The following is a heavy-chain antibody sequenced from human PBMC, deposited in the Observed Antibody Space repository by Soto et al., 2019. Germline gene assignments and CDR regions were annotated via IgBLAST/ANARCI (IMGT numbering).Heavy chain of an antibody. V-gene: IGHV3-66*01. CDR3: VRENYYYGMDV. CDR1: GFTVSTDW. CDR2: IRSGGNT. J-gene: IGHJ6*02. Sequence: GGSLRLSCAASGFTVSTDWMYWVRQAPGKGLEWVSVIRSGGNTYHRDSVEGRFTISRDNSKNMVYLQMNSLRAEDTAVYYCVRENYYYGMDVWGQGTTVTVSS.